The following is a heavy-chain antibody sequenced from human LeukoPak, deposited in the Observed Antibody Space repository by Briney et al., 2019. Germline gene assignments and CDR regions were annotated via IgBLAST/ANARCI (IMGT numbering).Heavy chain of an antibody. CDR2: ISGSGGST. D-gene: IGHD3-22*01. J-gene: IGHJ4*02. Sequence: QPGGSLRLSCAASGFTFSSYAMSWVRQAPGKGLEWVSAISGSGGSTYYADSVKGRFTISRDYSKNTLYLQVNSLRPEDTAVYYCARGLYYYDSSGYLKYWGQGTLVTVSS. CDR1: GFTFSSYA. CDR3: ARGLYYYDSSGYLKY. V-gene: IGHV3-23*01.